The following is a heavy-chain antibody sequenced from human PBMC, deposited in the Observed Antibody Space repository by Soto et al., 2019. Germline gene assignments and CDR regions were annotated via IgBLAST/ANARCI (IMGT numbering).Heavy chain of an antibody. Sequence: QVQLVESGGGVVQPGRSLRLSCAASGFTFSSYGMHWVRQAPGKGLEWVAVIWYDGSNKYYADSVKGRFTISRDNSKNTLYLQMNSLRAEDTAVYYCARDRRGGSYSRSGYYFDYWGQGTLVTVSS. J-gene: IGHJ4*02. D-gene: IGHD1-26*01. CDR1: GFTFSSYG. CDR3: ARDRRGGSYSRSGYYFDY. V-gene: IGHV3-33*01. CDR2: IWYDGSNK.